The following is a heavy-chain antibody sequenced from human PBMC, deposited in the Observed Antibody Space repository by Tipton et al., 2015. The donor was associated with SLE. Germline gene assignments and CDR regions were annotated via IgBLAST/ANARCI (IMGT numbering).Heavy chain of an antibody. J-gene: IGHJ5*02. D-gene: IGHD1-26*01. V-gene: IGHV4-34*01. CDR1: GGSFSDYY. CDR2: INHSGRT. Sequence: LRLSCAVSGGSFSDYYWNWIRQPPGKGLEWIGEINHSGRTNYNPSLKSRVTISIDTSKNQFSLKLSSVTAADTAVYYCAIRIVRGTSTASEPWGQGTLVTVSS. CDR3: AIRIVRGTSTASEP.